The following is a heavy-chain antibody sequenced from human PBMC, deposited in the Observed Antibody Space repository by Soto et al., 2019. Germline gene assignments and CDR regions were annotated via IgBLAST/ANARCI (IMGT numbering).Heavy chain of an antibody. CDR3: ASQGSWNWNYVSHPNYYYYGMDV. CDR2: IIPIFGTA. J-gene: IGHJ6*02. D-gene: IGHD1-7*01. CDR1: GGTFSSYA. V-gene: IGHV1-69*06. Sequence: QVQLVQSGAEVKKPGSSVKVSCKASGGTFSSYAISWVRQAPGQGLEWMGGIIPIFGTANYAQKFQGRVTITADKSTSTAYMELSSLRSEDTAVYYRASQGSWNWNYVSHPNYYYYGMDVWGQGTTVTVSS.